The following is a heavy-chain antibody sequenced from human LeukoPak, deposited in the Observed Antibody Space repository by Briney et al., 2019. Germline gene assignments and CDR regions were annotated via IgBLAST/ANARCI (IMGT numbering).Heavy chain of an antibody. Sequence: PGGSLRLSCAASGFTFSTYWMNWVRQAPGKGLEWVANIKQDGSEKYYVDSVKGRFTISRDNAKNSLYLQMNSLRAEDTAVYYCARPTSGSYDAFDIWGQGTMVTVSS. CDR1: GFTFSTYW. CDR2: IKQDGSEK. V-gene: IGHV3-7*01. J-gene: IGHJ3*02. D-gene: IGHD1-26*01. CDR3: ARPTSGSYDAFDI.